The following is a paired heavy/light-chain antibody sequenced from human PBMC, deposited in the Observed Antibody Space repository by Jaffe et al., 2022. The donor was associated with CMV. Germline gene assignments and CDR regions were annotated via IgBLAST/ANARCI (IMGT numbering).Heavy chain of an antibody. CDR2: IYYNGST. J-gene: IGHJ5*02. Sequence: QVQLQESGPGLVKPSETLSLTCTVSGGFISSYYWSWIRQPPGKGLEWIGYIYYNGSTNYNPSLRSRVTISIDTSKNQFYLKLSSVTAADTAVYYCARDLRCSSTICDDNWFDPWGPGTLVTVSS. D-gene: IGHD2-2*01. V-gene: IGHV4-59*01. CDR1: GGFISSYY. CDR3: ARDLRCSSTICDDNWFDP.
Light chain of an antibody. V-gene: IGLV3-1*01. CDR3: QAWDRSTGV. CDR2: QDT. Sequence: SYELTQPPSVSVSPGQTATITCSGDKLGNKYACWYQQKPGQSPVLVIFQDTKRPSGVPERFSGSNSGNTATLTISGTQAMDEADYYCQAWDRSTGVFGGGTKLTVL. CDR1: KLGNKY. J-gene: IGLJ3*02.